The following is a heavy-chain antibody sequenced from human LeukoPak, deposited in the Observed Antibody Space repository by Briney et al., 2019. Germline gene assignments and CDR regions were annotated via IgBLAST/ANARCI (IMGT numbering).Heavy chain of an antibody. J-gene: IGHJ5*02. V-gene: IGHV4-59*08. CDR1: GGSISSYY. D-gene: IGHD3-10*01. Sequence: SETLSLTCTVSGGSISSYYWSWIRQPPGKGLEWIGDIYYSGSTNYNPSLKSRVTISVAPSQNQFSLKLSSVTAADTAVYYCARAHYYGSGSYNWFDPWGQGALVTVSS. CDR3: ARAHYYGSGSYNWFDP. CDR2: IYYSGST.